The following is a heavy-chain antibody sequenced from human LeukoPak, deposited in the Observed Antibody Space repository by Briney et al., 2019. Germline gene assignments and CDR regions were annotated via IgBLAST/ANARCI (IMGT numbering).Heavy chain of an antibody. CDR1: GFTLSNYW. CDR3: ARESSWAPDY. J-gene: IGHJ4*02. D-gene: IGHD1-26*01. Sequence: GGSLRLSCAASGFTLSNYWMHWVRQAPGKGLVWVSRINGDGSSTGNADAVKGRFTISRDNAKNTLFLQMNSLRAEDTAVYYCARESSWAPDYWGQGTLVTVSS. CDR2: INGDGSST. V-gene: IGHV3-74*01.